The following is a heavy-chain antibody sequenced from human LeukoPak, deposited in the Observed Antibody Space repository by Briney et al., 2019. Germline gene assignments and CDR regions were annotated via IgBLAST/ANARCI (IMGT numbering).Heavy chain of an antibody. Sequence: PGGSLRLSCAASGLTFSNAWMSWVRQPPGKGLEWIGEINHSGSTNYNPSLKSRVTISVDTSKNQFSLKLSSATAADTAVYYCASSRGYSSSWYKHFDYWGQGTLVTVSS. V-gene: IGHV4-34*01. CDR2: INHSGST. J-gene: IGHJ4*02. CDR3: ASSRGYSSSWYKHFDY. CDR1: GLTFSNAW. D-gene: IGHD6-13*01.